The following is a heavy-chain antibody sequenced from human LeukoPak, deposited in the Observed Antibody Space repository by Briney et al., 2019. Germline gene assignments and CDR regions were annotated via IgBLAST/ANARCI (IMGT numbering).Heavy chain of an antibody. Sequence: ASVKVSCKASGYTFTGYYFHWVRQAPGQGLEWMGWINPNTAGTNYAQKFLGGVTLTWDTSISTAYMELNRLTSDDTAVYYCATSAGDYRAGHYYYMGVWGRGTSVTVSS. V-gene: IGHV1-2*02. D-gene: IGHD4-11*01. CDR3: ATSAGDYRAGHYYYMGV. CDR2: INPNTAGT. J-gene: IGHJ6*03. CDR1: GYTFTGYY.